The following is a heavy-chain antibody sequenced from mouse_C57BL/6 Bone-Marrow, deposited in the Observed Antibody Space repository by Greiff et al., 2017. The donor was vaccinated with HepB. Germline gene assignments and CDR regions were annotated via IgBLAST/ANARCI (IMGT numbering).Heavy chain of an antibody. V-gene: IGHV5-12*01. CDR1: GFTFSDYY. Sequence: EVQWVESGGGLVQPGGSLKLSCAASGFTFSDYYMYWVRQTPEKRLEWVAYISNGGGSTYYPDTVKGRFTISRDNAKNTLYLQMSRLKSEDTAMYYCARQGYDYLYYAMDYWGQGTSVTVSS. CDR2: ISNGGGST. D-gene: IGHD2-4*01. J-gene: IGHJ4*01. CDR3: ARQGYDYLYYAMDY.